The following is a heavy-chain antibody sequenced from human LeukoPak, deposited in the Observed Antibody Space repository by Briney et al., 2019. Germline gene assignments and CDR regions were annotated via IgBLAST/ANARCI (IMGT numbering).Heavy chain of an antibody. CDR1: GYTFTGYY. CDR2: INPNSGGT. Sequence: ASVKVSCKASGYTFTGYYMHWVRQAPGQGLEWMGWINPNSGGTNYAQKFQGRVTMTRDTSISTAYMELSRLRSDDTAVYYCARVGVGVHCSGGSCYSGPFDYWGQGTLVTVSS. J-gene: IGHJ4*02. CDR3: ARVGVGVHCSGGSCYSGPFDY. D-gene: IGHD2-15*01. V-gene: IGHV1-2*02.